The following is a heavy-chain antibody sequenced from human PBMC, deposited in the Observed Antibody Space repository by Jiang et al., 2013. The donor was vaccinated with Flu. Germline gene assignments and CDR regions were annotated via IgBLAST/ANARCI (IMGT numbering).Heavy chain of an antibody. V-gene: IGHV1-24*01. D-gene: IGHD6-13*01. J-gene: IGHJ4*02. Sequence: GAEVKKPGASVKVSCKVSGYTLTELSMHWVRQAPGKGLEWMGGFDPEDGETIYAQKFQGRVTMTEDTSTDTAYMELSSLRSEDTAVYYCATVVDGSSWWKDVVWGQGTLVTVSS. CDR2: FDPEDGET. CDR1: GYTLTELS. CDR3: ATVVDGSSWWKDVV.